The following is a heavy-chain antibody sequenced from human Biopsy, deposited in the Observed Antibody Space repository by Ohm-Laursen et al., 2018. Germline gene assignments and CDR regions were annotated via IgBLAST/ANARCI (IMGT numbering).Heavy chain of an antibody. CDR1: VVTPPGYN. D-gene: IGHD3-16*01. V-gene: IGHV3-21*01. CDR2: FIGGSTYI. J-gene: IGHJ6*02. CDR3: ATSGAADSWGNYYGMDV. Sequence: SLRLSLAEPVVTPPGYNMNCVGQAPGRGLEWVSSFIGGSTYINYADSVKGRFTISRDNAKNSLSLQMNSLRGDDKAVYYCATSGAADSWGNYYGMDVWGQGTTVTVSS.